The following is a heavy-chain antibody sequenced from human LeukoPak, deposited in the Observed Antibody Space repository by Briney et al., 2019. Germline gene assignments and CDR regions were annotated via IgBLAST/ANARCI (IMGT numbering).Heavy chain of an antibody. Sequence: GGSLRLSCAASGFTFSSYSMTWVRQAPGEGLEWVSSISSSSSYIYYADSVKGRFTISRDNAKNSLYLQMNSLRAEDTAVYYCARVSEPRITIFGVANPLYGMDVWGQGTTVTVSS. V-gene: IGHV3-21*01. D-gene: IGHD3-3*01. J-gene: IGHJ6*02. CDR2: ISSSSSYI. CDR3: ARVSEPRITIFGVANPLYGMDV. CDR1: GFTFSSYS.